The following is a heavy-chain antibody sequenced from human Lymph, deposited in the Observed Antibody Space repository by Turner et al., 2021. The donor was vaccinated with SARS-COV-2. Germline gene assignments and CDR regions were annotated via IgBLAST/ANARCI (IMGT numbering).Heavy chain of an antibody. V-gene: IGHV4-59*08. D-gene: IGHD6-19*01. CDR2: IHYSGST. CDR3: ARHGFSGWYGGGMDV. CDR1: GGSISSYD. Sequence: QVQLQESGPGLVRPSETLSLTCTVSGGSISSYDWSWVRQPPGKGLEWIGYIHYSGSTNYNLSLKSRVTISVDTSKNQFSLKLSSVTAAATAVYYCARHGFSGWYGGGMDVWGQGTTVTVSS. J-gene: IGHJ6*02.